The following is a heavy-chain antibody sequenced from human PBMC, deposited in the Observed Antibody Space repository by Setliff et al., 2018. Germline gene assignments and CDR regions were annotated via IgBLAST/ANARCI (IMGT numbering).Heavy chain of an antibody. CDR2: INHSGST. J-gene: IGHJ3*02. CDR1: GGSFSGYY. D-gene: IGHD3-3*01. Sequence: SETLSLTCAVYGGSFSGYYWGWIRQPPGKGLEWIAEINHSGSTNYNPSLDSRVTISLDTSKNHFSLRLSSVTAADTAVYYCASPRRDDLDSPFDAFDIWGQGTKVTVSS. V-gene: IGHV4-34*01. CDR3: ASPRRDDLDSPFDAFDI.